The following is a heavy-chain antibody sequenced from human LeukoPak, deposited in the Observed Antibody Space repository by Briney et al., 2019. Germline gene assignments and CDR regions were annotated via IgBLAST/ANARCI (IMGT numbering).Heavy chain of an antibody. Sequence: SETLSLTCTVSGDSISSYYWSWIRQPPGKGLEWIACISYSGSTSYNPSLKSRVTVSVDTSKNQFSLNLRSVTAADTAVYYCARRRAGGTVDVWGQGTTVTVSS. CDR3: ARRRAGGTVDV. V-gene: IGHV4-59*08. CDR2: ISYSGST. CDR1: GDSISSYY. J-gene: IGHJ6*02. D-gene: IGHD3/OR15-3a*01.